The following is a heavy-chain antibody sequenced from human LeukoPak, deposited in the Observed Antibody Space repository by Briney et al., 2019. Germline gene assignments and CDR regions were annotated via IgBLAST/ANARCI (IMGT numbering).Heavy chain of an antibody. CDR2: IYYSGST. D-gene: IGHD6-19*01. CDR3: ARRGGWLESGWFDP. Sequence: SETLSLTCTVSGGSISSYYWSWIRQPPRKGLEWIGYIYYSGSTNYNPSLKSRVTISVDTSKNQFSLKLSSVTAADTAVYYCARRGGWLESGWFDPWGQGTLVTVSS. CDR1: GGSISSYY. V-gene: IGHV4-59*01. J-gene: IGHJ5*02.